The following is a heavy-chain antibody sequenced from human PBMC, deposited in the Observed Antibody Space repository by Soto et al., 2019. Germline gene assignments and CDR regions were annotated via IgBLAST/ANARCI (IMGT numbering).Heavy chain of an antibody. J-gene: IGHJ5*02. CDR3: ARPSGGVFGIIMEGSNWLAP. CDR1: GYSFTDYH. D-gene: IGHD3-16*02. V-gene: IGHV1-46*01. CDR2: INASGGST. Sequence: ASVKVSCKASGYSFTDYHIHWVRQAPGQGLEWMGMINASGGSTVYAQKFQGRVTMTRDTSTSTVYMELRSLRSEDTAVYYWARPSGGVFGIIMEGSNWLAPWGQGSLVTVSS.